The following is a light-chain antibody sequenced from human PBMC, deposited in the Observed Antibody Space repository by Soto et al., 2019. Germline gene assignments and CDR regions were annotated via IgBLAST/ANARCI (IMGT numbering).Light chain of an antibody. CDR2: DSS. Sequence: EIALTQSPATLSLSPGETATLSCRASQNVDKFLAWYRQRPGQPPRLLIFDSSNRATGVPVRFSGSGSGTVFTLTIGSLEPEDSAVYYCQQRKNWPPITFGQGTRLEIK. CDR3: QQRKNWPPIT. V-gene: IGKV3-11*01. CDR1: QNVDKF. J-gene: IGKJ5*01.